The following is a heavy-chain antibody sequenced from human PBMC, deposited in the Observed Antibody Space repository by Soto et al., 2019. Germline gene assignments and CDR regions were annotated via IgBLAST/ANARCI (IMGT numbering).Heavy chain of an antibody. CDR1: GFSRSTSGVG. D-gene: IGHD1-7*01. CDR3: AHRARNWNYDY. V-gene: IGHV2-5*02. J-gene: IGHJ4*02. CDR2: IYWDDDK. Sequence: SGPTLVKPTHTLTLTCTFSGFSRSTSGVGVGWIRQPPGKALEWLALIYWDDDKRYSPSLKSRLSITKATYNNQVALTMTNMDPADTATYYCAHRARNWNYDYWGKGTLGAVSS.